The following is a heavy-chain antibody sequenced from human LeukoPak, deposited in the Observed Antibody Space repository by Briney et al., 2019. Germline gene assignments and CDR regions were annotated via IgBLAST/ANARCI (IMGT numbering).Heavy chain of an antibody. CDR2: MNPNSGNT. CDR1: GYTFTGYY. CDR3: ARGLSDPDGYYDSSGYPY. J-gene: IGHJ4*02. D-gene: IGHD3-22*01. V-gene: IGHV1-8*02. Sequence: GASVKVSCKASGYTFTGYYMHWVRQAPGQGLEWMGWMNPNSGNTGYAQKFQGRVTMTRNTSISTAYMELSSLRSEDTAVYYCARGLSDPDGYYDSSGYPYWGQGTLVTVSS.